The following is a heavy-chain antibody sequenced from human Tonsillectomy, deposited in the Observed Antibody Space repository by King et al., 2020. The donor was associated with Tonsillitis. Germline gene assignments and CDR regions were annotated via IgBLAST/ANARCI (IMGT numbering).Heavy chain of an antibody. CDR3: ARDHPYYYMDV. J-gene: IGHJ6*03. CDR1: GFTVSSNY. V-gene: IGHV3-53*01. Sequence: VQLVESGGGLIQPGGSLRLSCAASGFTVSSNYMSWVRQAPGKGLEWGSIIYSGGSTYYAASVKGRFTISRDNSKNTLFLQMDSLRAEDTAIYYCARDHPYYYMDVWGKGTTVTVSS. CDR2: IYSGGST.